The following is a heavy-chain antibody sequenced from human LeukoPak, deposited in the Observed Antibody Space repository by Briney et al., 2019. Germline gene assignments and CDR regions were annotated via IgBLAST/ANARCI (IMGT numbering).Heavy chain of an antibody. CDR2: IYYPVDT. J-gene: IGHJ4*02. D-gene: IGHD3-22*01. CDR3: ARRRYFDSSGYNPTYFDF. V-gene: IGHV4-59*01. Sequence: SETLSLTCTVSGDSFIGSYWSWIRQAPGKGLEWIGYIYYPVDTTYNPSLRSRVTISADISKKQFSLRLTSVTAADTAVYYCARRRYFDSSGYNPTYFDFWGQGIQVTVSS. CDR1: GDSFIGSY.